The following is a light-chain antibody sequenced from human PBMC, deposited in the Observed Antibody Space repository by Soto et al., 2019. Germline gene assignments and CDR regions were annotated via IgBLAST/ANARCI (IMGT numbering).Light chain of an antibody. V-gene: IGKV4-1*01. CDR3: QQYYSSPLT. CDR2: WAS. Sequence: DIVLTQSPDSLAVSLGERATIHCKSSQTVLFTSNYKNSIAWYQLRPGQAPRLLIYWASMRNSGVPARFTGSGSGTDFTLTISSLQAEDVALYYCQQYYSSPLTFGQGTKIEIK. J-gene: IGKJ1*01. CDR1: QTVLFTSNYKNS.